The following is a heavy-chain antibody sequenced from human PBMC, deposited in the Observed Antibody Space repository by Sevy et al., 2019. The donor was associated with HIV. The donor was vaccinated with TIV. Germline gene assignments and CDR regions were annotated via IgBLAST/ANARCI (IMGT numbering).Heavy chain of an antibody. CDR1: GFTFSNAW. CDR3: TTEYPSGPLDY. J-gene: IGHJ4*02. CDR2: IESKTDGGTT. V-gene: IGHV3-15*04. Sequence: GGSLRLSCTASGFTFSNAWMTWVRQAPGKGLEWVGRIESKTDGGTTDYPAPVKGRFTISRDDSKNTLYLQLNSLKTADTAVYFCTTEYPSGPLDYWRQRTLITVSS.